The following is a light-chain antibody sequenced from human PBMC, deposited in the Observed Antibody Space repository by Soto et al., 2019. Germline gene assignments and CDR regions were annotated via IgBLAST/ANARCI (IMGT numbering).Light chain of an antibody. J-gene: IGLJ1*01. CDR1: SSDVGAYNY. CDR3: SSYAGSNNFV. V-gene: IGLV2-8*01. CDR2: EVS. Sequence: QSALTQPPSASGSPGQSVTISCTGTSSDVGAYNYVSWYQQHPGKAPKLMIYEVSKRPSGVPDRFSGSKSGNTASLTVSGLQAEDEAGYYCSSYAGSNNFVFGTGTKVTVL.